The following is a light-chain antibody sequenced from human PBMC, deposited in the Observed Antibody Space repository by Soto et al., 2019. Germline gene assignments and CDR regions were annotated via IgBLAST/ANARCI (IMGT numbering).Light chain of an antibody. CDR1: QSVSSN. Sequence: EIVMTQSPATLSVSPGERATLSCRASQSVSSNLAWYQQKPGQAPRLLIYGASTRATGIPARFSGSWSGTEFTLTISSLQSEDFAVYYCQQYNNWSFGGGTKVDIK. J-gene: IGKJ4*01. V-gene: IGKV3-15*01. CDR3: QQYNNWS. CDR2: GAS.